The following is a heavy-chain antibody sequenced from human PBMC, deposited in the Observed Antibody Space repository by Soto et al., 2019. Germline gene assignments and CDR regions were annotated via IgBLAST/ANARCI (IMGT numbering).Heavy chain of an antibody. Sequence: PSETLSLTCAVYGGSFSGYYWSWIRQPPGKGLEWIGEINHSGSTNYNPSLKSRVTISVDTSKNQFSLKLSSVTAADTAVYYCARTGPWTTVTTGWFDPWGQGTLVTVSS. CDR2: INHSGST. CDR1: GGSFSGYY. CDR3: ARTGPWTTVTTGWFDP. J-gene: IGHJ5*02. D-gene: IGHD4-17*01. V-gene: IGHV4-34*01.